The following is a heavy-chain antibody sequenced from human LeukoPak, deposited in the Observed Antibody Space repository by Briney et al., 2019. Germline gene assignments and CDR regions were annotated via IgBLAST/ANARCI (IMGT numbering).Heavy chain of an antibody. V-gene: IGHV3-48*03. CDR2: ISSSGSTI. CDR3: ATSSGSYFDS. CDR1: GFTFSSYE. J-gene: IGHJ4*02. D-gene: IGHD1-26*01. Sequence: GGSLRLSCAASGFTFSSYEMNWVRQAPGKGLEWVSYISSSGSTIYYADSVKGRFTISRDNAKNSLYLQMDSLRAEDTAVYYCATSSGSYFDSWGQGTLVTVSS.